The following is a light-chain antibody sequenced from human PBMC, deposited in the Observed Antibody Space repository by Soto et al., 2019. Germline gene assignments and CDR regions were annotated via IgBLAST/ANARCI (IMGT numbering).Light chain of an antibody. V-gene: IGKV2-28*01. Sequence: DIVMTQSPLSLPVTPGEPASISCSSRQSLLHSNGYNYLDWYLQKPGQSPQLLIYLGSNRASRVPERFTGSGSGTDFTLKTSREEAEDVGVSSCMKALLTPPWTVGQGTKVEIK. CDR2: LGS. J-gene: IGKJ1*01. CDR3: MKALLTPPWT. CDR1: QSLLHSNGYNY.